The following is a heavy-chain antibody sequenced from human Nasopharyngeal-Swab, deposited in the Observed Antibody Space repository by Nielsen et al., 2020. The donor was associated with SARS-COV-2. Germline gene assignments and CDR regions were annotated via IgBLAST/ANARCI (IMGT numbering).Heavy chain of an antibody. V-gene: IGHV3-30*18. J-gene: IGHJ4*02. CDR1: GFTFSSYG. CDR3: AKEDASKQLAED. D-gene: IGHD6-13*01. Sequence: GGSLRLSCAASGFTFSSYGMHWVRQAPGKGLEWAAVISYDGSNKYYADSVKGRFTISRDNSKNTLYLQMNSLRAEDTAVHYCAKEDASKQLAEDWGQGTLVTVSS. CDR2: ISYDGSNK.